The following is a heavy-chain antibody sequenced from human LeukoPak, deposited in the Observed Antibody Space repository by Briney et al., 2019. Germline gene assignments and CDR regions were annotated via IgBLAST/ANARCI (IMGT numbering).Heavy chain of an antibody. CDR1: GGSFSGYY. J-gene: IGHJ4*02. Sequence: SETLSLTCAVYGGSFSGYYWNWMRQPPGKGLEWIGDINHRGSTNYNPSLKSQVTISVDTSKKQFSLKLSSGTAADTAVYYCARGRTTYDYVWGSYRPPDYWGQGTLVTVSS. CDR3: ARGRTTYDYVWGSYRPPDY. D-gene: IGHD3-16*02. V-gene: IGHV4-34*01. CDR2: INHRGST.